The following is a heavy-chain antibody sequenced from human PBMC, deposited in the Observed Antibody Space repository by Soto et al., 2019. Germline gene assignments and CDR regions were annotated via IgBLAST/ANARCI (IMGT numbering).Heavy chain of an antibody. Sequence: PSETLSLTCTVSGGSTSSDNYWSWIRQPPGKGLEWIGHIYYSGNTDYNPSLKSRLAISIDTSKNQFSLKLSSVAAADTAVYFCAREGGESSDGLYYFDSWGQGSLVTVYS. CDR2: IYYSGNT. V-gene: IGHV4-30-4*01. J-gene: IGHJ4*02. CDR3: AREGGESSDGLYYFDS. D-gene: IGHD3-16*01. CDR1: GGSTSSDNY.